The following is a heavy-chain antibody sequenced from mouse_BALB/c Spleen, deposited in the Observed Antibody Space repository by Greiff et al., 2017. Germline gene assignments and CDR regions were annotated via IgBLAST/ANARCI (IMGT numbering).Heavy chain of an antibody. CDR1: GFAFSSYD. V-gene: IGHV5-12-1*01. J-gene: IGHJ4*01. D-gene: IGHD2-1*01. CDR2: ISSGGGST. Sequence: EVQVVESGGGLVKPGGSLKLSCAASGFAFSSYDMSWVRQTPEKRLEWVAYISSGGGSTYYPDTVKGRFTISRDNAKNTLYLQMSSLKSEDTAMYYCARQGGGNYLYYAMDYWGQGTSVTVSS. CDR3: ARQGGGNYLYYAMDY.